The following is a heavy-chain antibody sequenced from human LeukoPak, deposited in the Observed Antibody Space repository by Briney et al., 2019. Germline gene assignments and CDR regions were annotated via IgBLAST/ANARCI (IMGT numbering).Heavy chain of an antibody. CDR2: ISSSSSYI. CDR1: GFTFSSYS. CDR3: ARMSIAVAGGDYFDY. Sequence: GGSLRLSCAASGFTFSSYSMNWVRQAPGKGLEWVSSISSSSSYIYYADSVKGRFTISRDNAKNSLYLQMNSLRAEDTAVYYCARMSIAVAGGDYFDYWGQGTLVTVSS. J-gene: IGHJ4*02. V-gene: IGHV3-21*01. D-gene: IGHD6-19*01.